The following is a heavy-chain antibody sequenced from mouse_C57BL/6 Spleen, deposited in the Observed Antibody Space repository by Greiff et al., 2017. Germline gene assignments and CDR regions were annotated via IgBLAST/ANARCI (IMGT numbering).Heavy chain of an antibody. CDR1: GYTFTSYW. J-gene: IGHJ2*01. CDR3: ARRYYFDY. CDR2: IDPSDSYN. D-gene: IGHD2-14*01. Sequence: QVQLQQPGAELVKPGASVKLSCKASGYTFTSYWMQWVKQRPGQGLEWIGEIDPSDSYNNYNQKFKGKATLTVDTSSSTAYMQLSSLTSEDSAVYYCARRYYFDYWGQGTTLTVSS. V-gene: IGHV1-50*01.